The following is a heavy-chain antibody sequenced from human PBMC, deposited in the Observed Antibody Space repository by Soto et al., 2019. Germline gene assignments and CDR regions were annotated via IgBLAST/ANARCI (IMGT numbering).Heavy chain of an antibody. Sequence: SVKVSCKASGFTFTSSAVQWVRQARGQRLEWIGWIVVGSASTSYAQKFQERVTITRDMSTSTAYMELSSLRSEDTAVYYCAAEGRSGYDPRFYYYYGMDVWGQGTTVTVSS. D-gene: IGHD5-12*01. CDR2: IVVGSAST. J-gene: IGHJ6*02. CDR3: AAEGRSGYDPRFYYYYGMDV. CDR1: GFTFTSSA. V-gene: IGHV1-58*01.